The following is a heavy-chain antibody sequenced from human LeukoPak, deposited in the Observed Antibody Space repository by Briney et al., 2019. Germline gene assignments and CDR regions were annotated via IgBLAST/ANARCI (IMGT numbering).Heavy chain of an antibody. CDR2: INPNSGGT. D-gene: IGHD3-3*01. J-gene: IGHJ4*02. CDR1: GYTFTGYY. Sequence: ASVKVSCKASGYTFTGYYMHWVRQAPGQGLEWMGWINPNSGGTNYAQKFQGRVTMTRDTSTSTVYMELSSLRSEDTAVYYCARTYDFWSGPPDYWGQGTLVTVSS. V-gene: IGHV1-2*02. CDR3: ARTYDFWSGPPDY.